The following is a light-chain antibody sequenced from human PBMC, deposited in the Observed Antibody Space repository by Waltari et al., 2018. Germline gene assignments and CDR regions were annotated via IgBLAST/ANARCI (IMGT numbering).Light chain of an antibody. CDR1: QNVDRE. V-gene: IGKV3-11*01. Sequence: EIVLTQSPATLSLSPGESAPLSCRARQNVDRELAWYQHKPGQPPRLVIYDVSDRATGIPARFSGGGSGTDFTLSISRLEPEDLAVYYCLQRYSWPRTFGQGTKLE. CDR3: LQRYSWPRT. J-gene: IGKJ2*01. CDR2: DVS.